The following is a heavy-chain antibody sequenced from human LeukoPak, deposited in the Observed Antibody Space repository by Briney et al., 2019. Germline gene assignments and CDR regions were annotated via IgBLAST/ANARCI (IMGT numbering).Heavy chain of an antibody. CDR3: ARQYDD. CDR2: ISTRSINI. Sequence: GGSLRLSCAASGFTFSDYTMNWVRQAPHKGLEWVSSISTRSINIFYADPVRGRFTVSRDNAKNSLYLQMNSLRAEDTAVYYCARQYDDWGQGTLVTVSS. J-gene: IGHJ4*02. V-gene: IGHV3-21*01. CDR1: GFTFSDYT.